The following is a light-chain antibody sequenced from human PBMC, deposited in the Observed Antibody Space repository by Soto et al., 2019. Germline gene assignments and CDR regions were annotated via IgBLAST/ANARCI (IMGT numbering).Light chain of an antibody. CDR3: GTWDSSLSAVV. V-gene: IGLV1-51*01. CDR1: SSNVGNNY. J-gene: IGLJ3*02. Sequence: QSVLTQPPSVSAAPGQKDTISYSGSSSNVGNNYVSWYQQLPGTAPKLLIYDNNKRPSGIPDRFSGSKSGTSATLGITGLQTGDEADYYCGTWDSSLSAVVFGGGTKLTVL. CDR2: DNN.